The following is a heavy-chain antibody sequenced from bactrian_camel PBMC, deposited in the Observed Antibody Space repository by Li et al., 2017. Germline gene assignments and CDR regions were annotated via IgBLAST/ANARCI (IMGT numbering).Heavy chain of an antibody. J-gene: IGHJ4*01. CDR2: VIAGSGSP. Sequence: DVQLVESGGGLVQPGGRLTLSCAASGFSFSSHAMSWVRQAPGKEREGVAVIAGSGSPGYADSVKGRFTISKDNAKNILYLQMNSLKPDDTAVYICAADRGIGECSADRWSWDYAGQGTQVTVS. CDR1: GFSFSSHA. CDR3: AADRGIGECSADRWSWDY. D-gene: IGHD1*01. V-gene: IGHV3S42*01.